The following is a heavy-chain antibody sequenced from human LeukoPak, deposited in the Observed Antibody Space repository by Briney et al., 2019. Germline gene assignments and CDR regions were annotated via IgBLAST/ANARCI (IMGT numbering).Heavy chain of an antibody. D-gene: IGHD2-2*01. V-gene: IGHV3-30-3*01. Sequence: SGGSLRLSCAASKFNFRNFAMHWVRQVPGKGLEWVSLISYEGSKQYYADSVKGRFTISRDNAKNTLYLQMNSLRGEDTAVYYCARDHCGGRYCSSSSSTWFDPWGQGTLVTVSS. CDR3: ARDHCGGRYCSSSSSTWFDP. CDR2: ISYEGSKQ. CDR1: KFNFRNFA. J-gene: IGHJ5*02.